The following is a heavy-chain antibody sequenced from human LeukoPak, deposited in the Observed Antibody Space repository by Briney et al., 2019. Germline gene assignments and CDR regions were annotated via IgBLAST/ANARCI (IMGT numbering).Heavy chain of an antibody. CDR3: AKDPGYYGSGSFLN. Sequence: GGSLRLSCVASGFTFSGYWMTWVRQAPGKGLEWVANIKQDGSEKYYVDSVKGRFTITRDNAKNSLYLQMNSLRAEDTAIYYCAKDPGYYGSGSFLNWGQGTLVTVSS. J-gene: IGHJ4*02. V-gene: IGHV3-7*01. CDR1: GFTFSGYW. CDR2: IKQDGSEK. D-gene: IGHD3-10*01.